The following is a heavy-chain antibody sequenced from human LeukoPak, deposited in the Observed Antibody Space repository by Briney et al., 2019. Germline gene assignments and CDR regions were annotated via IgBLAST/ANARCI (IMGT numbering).Heavy chain of an antibody. CDR2: ISGSGVTT. Sequence: GGSLRLACVASGFTFSSYAMSWVSQAPGKGLEWVSAISGSGVTTHYAGSVKGRLSISRDNSKNTLYLQMNSLRAEDTALYYCAKKVVVGATSPYSDFQDWGQGTLVTVSS. V-gene: IGHV3-23*01. CDR3: AKKVVVGATSPYSDFQD. CDR1: GFTFSSYA. D-gene: IGHD1-26*01. J-gene: IGHJ1*01.